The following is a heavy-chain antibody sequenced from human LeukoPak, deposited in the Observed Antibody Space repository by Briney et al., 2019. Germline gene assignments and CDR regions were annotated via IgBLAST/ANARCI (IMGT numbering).Heavy chain of an antibody. CDR1: GGSFSGYY. D-gene: IGHD3-3*01. CDR2: INHSGST. Sequence: PSETLSLTCAVYGGSFSGYYWSWIRQPPGKGLEWIGEINHSGSTNYNPSLKSRVTISVDTSKNQFSLKLSSVTAADTAVYYCASSITIFAPPGYWGQGTLVTVSS. J-gene: IGHJ4*02. V-gene: IGHV4-34*01. CDR3: ASSITIFAPPGY.